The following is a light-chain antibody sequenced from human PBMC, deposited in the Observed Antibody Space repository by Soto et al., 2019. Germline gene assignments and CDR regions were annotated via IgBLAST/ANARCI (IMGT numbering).Light chain of an antibody. CDR2: DGS. V-gene: IGKV1-5*01. Sequence: DIQMTQSPSTLSASVGDRVTITCRASQSISGWLAWYQQKPGKAPKLLIYDGSSLESGVPSRFSGGGSGTEFTLTISSLHPDDFATYYCQQYGTFGQGTKVEIK. J-gene: IGKJ1*01. CDR1: QSISGW. CDR3: QQYGT.